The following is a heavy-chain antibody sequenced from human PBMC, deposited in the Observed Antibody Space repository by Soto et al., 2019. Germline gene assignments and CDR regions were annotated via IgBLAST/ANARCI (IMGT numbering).Heavy chain of an antibody. D-gene: IGHD4-17*01. CDR2: IYSGGDT. Sequence: EVQLVESGGGLVQPGGSLRLSCAASGFSVSNNYMSWVRQAPGKGLECVSLIYSGGDTYYVDSVKGRFSISRDSSKNTLYLQMNSLRAEGSALYYCARNIPVTTLGYWGQGTVVTVAS. J-gene: IGHJ4*02. CDR3: ARNIPVTTLGY. V-gene: IGHV3-66*01. CDR1: GFSVSNNY.